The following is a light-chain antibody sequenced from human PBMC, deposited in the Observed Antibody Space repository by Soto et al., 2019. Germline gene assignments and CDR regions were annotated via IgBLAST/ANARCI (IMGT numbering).Light chain of an antibody. CDR3: QQYGSSPPT. V-gene: IGKV3-20*01. CDR2: GAS. CDR1: QIVSARY. J-gene: IGKJ1*01. Sequence: IVLTQSPGTLTLSRGDRATLSCRASQIVSARYLAWYHQKPGQGPRLLIYGASSRATGTPDRFSGSGSGTDFTLTISRLEPEDFALYYCQQYGSSPPTFGQGTKVDI.